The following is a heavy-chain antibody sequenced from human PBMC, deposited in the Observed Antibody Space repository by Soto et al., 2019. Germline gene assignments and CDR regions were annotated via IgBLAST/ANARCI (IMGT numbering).Heavy chain of an antibody. Sequence: PGGSLRLSCAASGFTFSSYGMHWVRQAPGKGLEWVAVISYDGSNKYYADSVKGRFTISRDNSKNTLYLQMNSLRAEDTAVYYCAKDSPPMDFGVVITSGGGMDVWGQGTTVTVSS. CDR2: ISYDGSNK. CDR3: AKDSPPMDFGVVITSGGGMDV. D-gene: IGHD3-3*01. CDR1: GFTFSSYG. J-gene: IGHJ6*02. V-gene: IGHV3-30*18.